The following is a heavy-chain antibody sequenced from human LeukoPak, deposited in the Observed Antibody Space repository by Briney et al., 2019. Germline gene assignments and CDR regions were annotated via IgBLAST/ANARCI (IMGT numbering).Heavy chain of an antibody. CDR2: IYYSGST. D-gene: IGHD2/OR15-2a*01. Sequence: NPSQTLSLTCTVSGGSISSGDYYWSWIRQPPGKGLEWIGNIYYSGSTYYNPSLKSRVTISVDTSKNQFSLKLNSVTAADTAVYYCARRLVGTLDYWGQGTLVTVSS. J-gene: IGHJ4*02. CDR3: ARRLVGTLDY. CDR1: GGSISSGDYY. V-gene: IGHV4-30-2*03.